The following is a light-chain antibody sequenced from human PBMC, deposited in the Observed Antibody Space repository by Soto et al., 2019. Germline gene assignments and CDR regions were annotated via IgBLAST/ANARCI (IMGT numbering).Light chain of an antibody. CDR2: DVS. CDR3: SYFTRSSTHL. J-gene: IGLJ1*01. V-gene: IGLV2-14*03. Sequence: QSALTQPASVSGSPGQSITISCTGTSSDVGAYNFVSWYQQHPGKVPKLMIFDVSSRPSGVSDRFSGSKSGNTAFLTISWLQAEDEGHYYCSYFTRSSTHLLGNGTKLT. CDR1: SSDVGAYNF.